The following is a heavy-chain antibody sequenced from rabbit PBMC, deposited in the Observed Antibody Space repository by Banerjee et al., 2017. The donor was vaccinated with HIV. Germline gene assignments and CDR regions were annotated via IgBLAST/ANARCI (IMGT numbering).Heavy chain of an antibody. CDR1: GIDFSSYYW. CDR2: IHTNADTT. V-gene: IGHV1S45*01. CDR3: ARDRVGSSGRGYYGMDL. D-gene: IGHD4-1*01. J-gene: IGHJ6*01. Sequence: QQQLEESGGGLVQPEGSLTLTCKASGIDFSSYYWICWVRQAPGKGLRWIGCIHTNADTTYYASWAKGRFTISKTSSTTVTLQMTSLTAADTATYFCARDRVGSSGRGYYGMDLWGQGTLVTVS.